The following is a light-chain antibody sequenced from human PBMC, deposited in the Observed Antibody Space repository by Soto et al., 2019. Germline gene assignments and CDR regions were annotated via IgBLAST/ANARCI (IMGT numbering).Light chain of an antibody. J-gene: IGLJ2*01. CDR2: DVT. V-gene: IGLV2-14*03. CDR1: SSDIGGYHY. Sequence: QCALTQPASVSGSPGQSITISCTGTSSDIGGYHYVSWYQQHPGKAPKLIIYDVTNRPTTVADRFSGSKSGNSASLTISGLQAEDEADYFCGSYTSSTTLVVFGGGTKLTVL. CDR3: GSYTSSTTLVV.